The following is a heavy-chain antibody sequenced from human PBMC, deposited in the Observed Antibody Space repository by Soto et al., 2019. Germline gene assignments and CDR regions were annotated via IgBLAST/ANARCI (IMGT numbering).Heavy chain of an antibody. CDR1: GYTFTSYG. J-gene: IGHJ6*02. Sequence: ASVKVSCKASGYTFTSYGISWVRQAPGQGLEWMGWISAYNGNTNYAQKLQGRVTMTTDTSTSTAYMELRSLRSDDTAVYYCARARYYDFWSGYPALWAGGGRYYYYYGMDVWGQGTTVTVSS. CDR2: ISAYNGNT. D-gene: IGHD3-3*01. V-gene: IGHV1-18*01. CDR3: ARARYYDFWSGYPALWAGGGRYYYYYGMDV.